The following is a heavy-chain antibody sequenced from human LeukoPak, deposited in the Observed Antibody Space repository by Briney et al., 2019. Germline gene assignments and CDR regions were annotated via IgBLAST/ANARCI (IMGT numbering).Heavy chain of an antibody. V-gene: IGHV3-15*01. CDR3: ARVWSAYCSSLGCYIFDS. D-gene: IGHD2-2*02. Sequence: GGSLRLSCAASGFTFSNAWMSWVRQAPGKGLEWVGRIKSKTDGGTTDYAAPVKGRFTISRDNSKNTLFLQMNSLRAEDTAVYYCARVWSAYCSSLGCYIFDSWGQGTLVTVSS. CDR1: GFTFSNAW. J-gene: IGHJ4*02. CDR2: IKSKTDGGTT.